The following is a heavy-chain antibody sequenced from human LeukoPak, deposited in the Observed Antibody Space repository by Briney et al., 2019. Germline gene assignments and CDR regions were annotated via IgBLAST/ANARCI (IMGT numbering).Heavy chain of an antibody. CDR1: GFTFSSYA. Sequence: GRSLRLSCAASGFTFSSYAMHWVRQAPGKGLEWVAVISYDGSNKYYADSVKGRFTISRDNSKNTLYLQMNSLRAEDTAVYYCARDLRSSSLDYWGQGTLVTVPS. J-gene: IGHJ4*02. D-gene: IGHD6-6*01. CDR3: ARDLRSSSLDY. CDR2: ISYDGSNK. V-gene: IGHV3-30-3*01.